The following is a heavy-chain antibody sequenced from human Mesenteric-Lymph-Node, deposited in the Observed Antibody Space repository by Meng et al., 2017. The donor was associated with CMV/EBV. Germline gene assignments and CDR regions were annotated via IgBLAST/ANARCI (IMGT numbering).Heavy chain of an antibody. D-gene: IGHD2-15*01. CDR2: INWNGGST. Sequence: GGSLRLSCAASGFTFSSYSMNWVRQAPGKGLEWVSGINWNGGSTGYADSVKGRFTISRDNAKNSLYLQMNSLRAEDTALYYCARDQDRKIDYWGQGTLVTVSS. J-gene: IGHJ4*02. V-gene: IGHV3-20*04. CDR3: ARDQDRKIDY. CDR1: GFTFSSYS.